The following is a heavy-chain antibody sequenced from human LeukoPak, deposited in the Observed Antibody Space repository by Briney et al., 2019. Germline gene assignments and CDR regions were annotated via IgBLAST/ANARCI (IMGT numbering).Heavy chain of an antibody. D-gene: IGHD5-18*01. J-gene: IGHJ2*01. CDR3: ASSAAMVKSWYFDL. CDR2: ISYDGSDK. V-gene: IGHV3-30-3*01. Sequence: GGSLRLSCAASGFTFSSYAMHWVRQAPGKGLEWVAVISYDGSDKYYADSVKGRFTISRDNSKNTLYLQMNSLRAEDTAVYYCASSAAMVKSWYFDLWGRGTLVTVSS. CDR1: GFTFSSYA.